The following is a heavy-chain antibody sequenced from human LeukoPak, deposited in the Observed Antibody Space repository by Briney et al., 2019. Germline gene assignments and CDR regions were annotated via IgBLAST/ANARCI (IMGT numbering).Heavy chain of an antibody. D-gene: IGHD2-2*01. CDR1: GFIVSSYD. CDR3: ARGPAQYYYGVGV. J-gene: IGHJ6*02. CDR2: IGTAGDT. V-gene: IGHV3-13*04. Sequence: GGSLRLSCAASGFIVSSYDMHWVRQVTGKGLEWVSTIGTAGDTYYPVSVRGRFTVSREDTKNSLYLQIFSLRAGDTAVYYCARGPAQYYYGVGVWGQGTTVTVSS.